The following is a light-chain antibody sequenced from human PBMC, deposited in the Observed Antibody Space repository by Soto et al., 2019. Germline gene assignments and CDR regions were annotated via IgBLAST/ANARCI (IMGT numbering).Light chain of an antibody. CDR1: QGVSSY. CDR3: QQYYSNPRT. Sequence: AIRMTQSPSSFSASTGDRVTVTCRASQGVSSYLAWYQQKPGKAPKLLIYGASTLQSGVPSRFSGSGSGTDFTLTISCLQSEDFAIYYCQQYYSNPRTFGQGTKVEIK. CDR2: GAS. V-gene: IGKV1-8*01. J-gene: IGKJ1*01.